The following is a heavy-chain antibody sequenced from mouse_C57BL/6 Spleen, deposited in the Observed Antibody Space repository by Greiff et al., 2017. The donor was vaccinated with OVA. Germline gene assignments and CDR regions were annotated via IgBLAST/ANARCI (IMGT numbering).Heavy chain of an antibody. CDR3: AREDTYYFDY. Sequence: QVHLKQPGAELVKPGASVKMSCKASGYTFTSYWITWVKQRPGQGLEWIGDIYPGSGSTNYNEKFKSKATLTVDTSSSTAYMQLSSLTSEDSAVYYCAREDTYYFDYWGQGTTLTVSS. CDR2: IYPGSGST. CDR1: GYTFTSYW. J-gene: IGHJ2*01. V-gene: IGHV1-55*01.